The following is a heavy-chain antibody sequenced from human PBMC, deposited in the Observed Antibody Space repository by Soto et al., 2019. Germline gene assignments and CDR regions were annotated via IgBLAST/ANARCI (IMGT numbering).Heavy chain of an antibody. J-gene: IGHJ6*02. D-gene: IGHD5-18*01. Sequence: GESLKISCKGSGYSFTSYWISWVRQMPGKGLEWMGRIDPSDSYTNYSPSFQGHVTISADKSISTAYLQWSSLKASDTAMYYCARDSSSTAMVGGHYYYYGMDVWGQGTTVTVSS. V-gene: IGHV5-10-1*01. CDR1: GYSFTSYW. CDR3: ARDSSSTAMVGGHYYYYGMDV. CDR2: IDPSDSYT.